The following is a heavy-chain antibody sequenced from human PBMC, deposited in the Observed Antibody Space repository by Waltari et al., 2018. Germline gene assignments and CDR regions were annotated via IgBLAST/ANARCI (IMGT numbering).Heavy chain of an antibody. J-gene: IGHJ5*02. V-gene: IGHV3-30*18. CDR2: ISSDGSGK. D-gene: IGHD1-26*01. Sequence: QVEESGGGVVQPGGSLRPSCVASGSPFNSYGMHWVRQAPGKGLEWLAVISSDGSGKYYADSVKGRFTMSRDNSKNMVYLQMNSLRPEDTAVYYCAKAGGIYNYPLDPWGQGTLVTVSS. CDR1: GSPFNSYG. CDR3: AKAGGIYNYPLDP.